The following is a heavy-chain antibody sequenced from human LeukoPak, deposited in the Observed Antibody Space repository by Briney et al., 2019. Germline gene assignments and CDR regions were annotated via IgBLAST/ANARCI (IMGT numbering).Heavy chain of an antibody. CDR2: IYPGDSDT. CDR3: ARSHFTEVYWFDP. D-gene: IGHD4-23*01. CDR1: GYSFTSYW. Sequence: GESLKISRKGSGYSFTSYWIGWVRQMPGKGLEWMGIIYPGDSDTRYSPSFQGQVTISADKSISTAYLQWSSLKASDTAMYYCARSHFTEVYWFDPWGQGTLVTVSS. V-gene: IGHV5-51*01. J-gene: IGHJ5*02.